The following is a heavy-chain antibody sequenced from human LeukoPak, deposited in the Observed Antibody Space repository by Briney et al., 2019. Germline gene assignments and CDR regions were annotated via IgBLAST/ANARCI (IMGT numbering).Heavy chain of an antibody. CDR1: GFTFSSYD. J-gene: IGHJ4*02. D-gene: IGHD6-19*01. Sequence: PGGSLRLSCGASGFTFSSYDVMWVPRSPGEGLECFSYYRSTGDTTFYADSVKGRFTISRDNSKNTLYLQMNSLRAEDTAVYYCAKGRDSGWFLFDYWGQGTLVSVSS. V-gene: IGHV3-23*01. CDR3: AKGRDSGWFLFDY. CDR2: YRSTGDTT.